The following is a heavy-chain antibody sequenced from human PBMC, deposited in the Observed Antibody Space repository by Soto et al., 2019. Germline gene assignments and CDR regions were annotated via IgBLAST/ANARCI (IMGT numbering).Heavy chain of an antibody. Sequence: EVQLVESGGGLVQPGGSLRLSCAASGFTFSSYWMSWVRQAPVKGLEWVGNIKQDGSEKKYVDFVKGRFTISGDNAKNSLYLQMNSLRAEDTAVYYCARIASAGRGWDVWGQGTTVVVSS. CDR3: ARIASAGRGWDV. D-gene: IGHD6-13*01. V-gene: IGHV3-7*01. J-gene: IGHJ6*02. CDR1: GFTFSSYW. CDR2: IKQDGSEK.